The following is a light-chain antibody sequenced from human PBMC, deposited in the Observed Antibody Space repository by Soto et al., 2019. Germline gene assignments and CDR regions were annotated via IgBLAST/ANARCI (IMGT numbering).Light chain of an antibody. Sequence: QSVLTQPASVSGSPGQSIAISCTGVRTDVADGYDYVSWYQQHPGQAPQLIIYDVSNRPSGVSDRSSGSKSGNTASLTISGLQAEDGAEYYCTSYTSCSPLDDFGTGTKVTVL. V-gene: IGLV2-14*03. J-gene: IGLJ1*01. CDR3: TSYTSCSPLDD. CDR2: DVS. CDR1: RTDVADGYDY.